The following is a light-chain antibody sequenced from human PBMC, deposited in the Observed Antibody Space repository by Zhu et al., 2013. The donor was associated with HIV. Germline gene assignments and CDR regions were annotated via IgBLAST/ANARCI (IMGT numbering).Light chain of an antibody. CDR2: QDS. J-gene: IGLJ2*01. Sequence: SYDLTQPLSVSVSPGQTASITCSGDKLGDKYVSWYQQKTGQSPVLVIYQDSKRPSGSPERFSGSKSGSTSALTISGLQAEDEADYYCSSYTTSGTRIFGGGTKLTVL. CDR3: SSYTTSGTRI. CDR1: KLGDKY. V-gene: IGLV3-1*01.